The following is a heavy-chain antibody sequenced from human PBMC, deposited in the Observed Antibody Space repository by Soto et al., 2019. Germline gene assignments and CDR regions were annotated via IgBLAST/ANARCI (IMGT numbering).Heavy chain of an antibody. V-gene: IGHV1-69*13. J-gene: IGHJ6*02. CDR3: ARGNYYGSSSYYYVMDV. Sequence: GGSVKVSCKGSGGTFSSSAISWVRPGPGQGVEWMGGIIPIFGTANYAQKFQGRVTITADESTSTAYMELSSLRSEDTAVYYCARGNYYGSSSYYYVMDVWGQGTTVTVSS. D-gene: IGHD3-10*01. CDR1: GGTFSSSA. CDR2: IIPIFGTA.